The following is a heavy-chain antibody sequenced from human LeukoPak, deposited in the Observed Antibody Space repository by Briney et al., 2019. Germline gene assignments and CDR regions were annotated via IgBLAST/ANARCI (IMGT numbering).Heavy chain of an antibody. V-gene: IGHV3-23*01. Sequence: GGSLRLSCAASGFTFSSYNMNWVRRAPGQGLEWVSTIRTNGAGTHYADSVRGRFTISRDDSKNTLYLQMDSLRAEDTAVYYCARDDYGDSGPLFDYWGQGTLVIVSS. CDR1: GFTFSSYN. D-gene: IGHD4-17*01. CDR2: IRTNGAGT. CDR3: ARDDYGDSGPLFDY. J-gene: IGHJ4*02.